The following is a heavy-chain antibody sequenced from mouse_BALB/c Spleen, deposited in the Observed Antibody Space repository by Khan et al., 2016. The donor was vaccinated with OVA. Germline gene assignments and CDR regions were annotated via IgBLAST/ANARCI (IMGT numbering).Heavy chain of an antibody. Sequence: DVQLQESGPGLVKPSQSLSLTCTVTGYSITSDYAWNWIRQSPGNKLEWMGYISYSGSTSYNPSFKSRISITRDTSKNQFFLQLNSVTTGDTATYYCARRAYYANWYFDVWGAGTTVTVSS. CDR2: ISYSGST. J-gene: IGHJ1*01. V-gene: IGHV3-2*02. D-gene: IGHD1-1*02. CDR1: GYSITSDYA. CDR3: ARRAYYANWYFDV.